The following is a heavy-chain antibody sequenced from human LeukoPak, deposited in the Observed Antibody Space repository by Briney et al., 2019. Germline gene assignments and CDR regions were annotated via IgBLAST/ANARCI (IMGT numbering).Heavy chain of an antibody. D-gene: IGHD3-3*01. CDR3: ARDTYYDFWSGYSRSPYGMDV. V-gene: IGHV1-3*01. J-gene: IGHJ6*02. CDR2: ISAGNGNT. CDR1: GYTFTSYA. Sequence: ASVKVSCKASGYTFTSYAIHWVRQAPGQRLEWMGWISAGNGNTKYSQNFQGRVTFISNTSATTAFMELSSLRSEDAAVYYCARDTYYDFWSGYSRSPYGMDVWGQGTTVTVSS.